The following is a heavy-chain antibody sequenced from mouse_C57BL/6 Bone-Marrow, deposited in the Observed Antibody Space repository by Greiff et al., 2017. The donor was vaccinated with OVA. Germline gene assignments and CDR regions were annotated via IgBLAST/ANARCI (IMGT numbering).Heavy chain of an antibody. D-gene: IGHD1-1*01. Sequence: VKVVESGPGLVAPSQSLSITCTVSGFSLTSYGVDWVRQPPGKGLEWLGVIWGGGSTNYNSALMSRLSISKDNSKSQVFLKMNSLQTDDTAMYYCAKHSDFYYYGSSYDAMDYWGQGTSVTVSS. CDR1: GFSLTSYG. V-gene: IGHV2-9*01. CDR2: IWGGGST. CDR3: AKHSDFYYYGSSYDAMDY. J-gene: IGHJ4*01.